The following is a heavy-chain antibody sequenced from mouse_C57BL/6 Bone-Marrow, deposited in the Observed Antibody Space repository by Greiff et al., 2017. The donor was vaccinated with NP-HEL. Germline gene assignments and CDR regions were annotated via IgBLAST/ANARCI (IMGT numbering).Heavy chain of an antibody. V-gene: IGHV1-22*01. D-gene: IGHD1-1*01. CDR3: ARDPLTTVVATDY. Sequence: EVQLQQSGPELVKPGASVKMSCKASGYTFTDYNMHWVKQSHGKSLEWIGYINPNNGGTSYNQKFKGKATLTVNKSSSTAYMELRSLTSEDSAVYYCARDPLTTVVATDYWGQGTTLTVSS. J-gene: IGHJ2*01. CDR1: GYTFTDYN. CDR2: INPNNGGT.